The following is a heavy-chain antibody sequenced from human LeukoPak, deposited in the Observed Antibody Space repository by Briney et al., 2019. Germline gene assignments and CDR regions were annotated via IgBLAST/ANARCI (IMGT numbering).Heavy chain of an antibody. Sequence: SETHSLTCTVSGGSISSSSYYWGWIRQPPGKGLEWIGSIYYSGSTYYNPSLKSRVTISVDPSKNQFSLKLSSVTAADTAVYYCASVTMIVVAWGQGTLVTVSS. D-gene: IGHD3-22*01. CDR1: GGSISSSSYY. J-gene: IGHJ5*01. CDR2: IYYSGST. V-gene: IGHV4-39*01. CDR3: ASVTMIVVA.